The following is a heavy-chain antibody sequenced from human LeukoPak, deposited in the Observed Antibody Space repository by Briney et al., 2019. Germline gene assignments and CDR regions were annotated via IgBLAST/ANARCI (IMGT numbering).Heavy chain of an antibody. Sequence: ASVKVSCKASGYSFSGYYIHWVRQAPGQGLEWMGWINPKSGGTQFKENFQGRVTMTRDSSISTACLELSGLRSDDTAIYYCAREVRWAGLYYGMDVWGQGTTVTVS. CDR1: GYSFSGYY. CDR3: AREVRWAGLYYGMDV. V-gene: IGHV1-2*02. D-gene: IGHD3-10*01. J-gene: IGHJ6*02. CDR2: INPKSGGT.